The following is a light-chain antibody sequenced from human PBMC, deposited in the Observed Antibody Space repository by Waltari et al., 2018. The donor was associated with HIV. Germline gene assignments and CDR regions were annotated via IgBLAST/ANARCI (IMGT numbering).Light chain of an antibody. CDR1: NSDVGYFNY. V-gene: IGLV2-14*01. CDR2: EVN. Sequence: QSALTQPASVSGSPGQSITISCTGTNSDVGYFNYVSWYQQHPGKAPKVIINEVNKRPSGVANHFCGSKSGYTASLTISGLRAEDEADYYCNSVSTSSTYVFGTGTRVTVL. CDR3: NSVSTSSTYV. J-gene: IGLJ1*01.